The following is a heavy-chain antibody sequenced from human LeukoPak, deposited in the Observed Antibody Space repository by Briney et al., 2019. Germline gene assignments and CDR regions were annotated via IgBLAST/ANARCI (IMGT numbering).Heavy chain of an antibody. D-gene: IGHD3-3*01. CDR2: IWYDGSNK. CDR1: GFTFSSYG. Sequence: GRSLRLSCAAPGFTFSSYGMHWVRQAPGKGLEWVAVIWYDGSNKYYADSVKGRFTISRDNSKNTLYLQMNSLRAEDTAVYYCARGNPPPYYDFWSGYHDYWGQGTLVTVPS. V-gene: IGHV3-33*01. J-gene: IGHJ4*02. CDR3: ARGNPPPYYDFWSGYHDY.